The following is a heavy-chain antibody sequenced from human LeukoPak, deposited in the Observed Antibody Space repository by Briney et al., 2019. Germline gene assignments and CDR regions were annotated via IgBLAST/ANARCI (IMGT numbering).Heavy chain of an antibody. CDR1: GESFIGYF. J-gene: IGHJ4*02. Sequence: SETLSLTCSVSGESFIGYFWTWIRQPPGRWLEWIGDINHIGRTNDNPSLKTRVSTSVDTSSNQFSLTLTSVTAADTAVYYCARTSGFFDSGGSFHENPYFFDSWGQGTLVTVSS. V-gene: IGHV4-34*01. CDR3: ARTSGFFDSGGSFHENPYFFDS. CDR2: INHIGRT. D-gene: IGHD3-22*01.